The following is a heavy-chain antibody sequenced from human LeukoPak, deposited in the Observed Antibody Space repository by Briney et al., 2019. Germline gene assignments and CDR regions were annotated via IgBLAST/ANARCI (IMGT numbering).Heavy chain of an antibody. D-gene: IGHD3-9*01. J-gene: IGHJ5*02. V-gene: IGHV4-59*08. CDR3: ARHGHYDILTGYLRGAWFDP. CDR2: IYYSGST. CDR1: GGSISSYS. Sequence: SETLSLTCTVSGGSISSYSWSWIRQPPGKGLEWIGYIYYSGSTNYNPSLKSRVTISVDTSKNQFSLKLSSVTAADTAVYYCARHGHYDILTGYLRGAWFDPWGQGTLVTVSS.